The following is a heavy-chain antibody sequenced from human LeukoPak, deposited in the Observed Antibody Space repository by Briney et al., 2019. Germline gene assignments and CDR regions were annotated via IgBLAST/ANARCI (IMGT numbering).Heavy chain of an antibody. CDR1: GYTFTGYY. D-gene: IGHD4-17*01. J-gene: IGHJ4*02. V-gene: IGHV1-2*02. Sequence: EASVKVSCKASGYTFTGYYMHWVRQAPGQGLEWMGWINPNSGGTNYAQKFQGRVTMTRDTSISTAYMELSRLRSDDTAVYYCARVGLKGDYEVIDYWGQGTLVTVSS. CDR2: INPNSGGT. CDR3: ARVGLKGDYEVIDY.